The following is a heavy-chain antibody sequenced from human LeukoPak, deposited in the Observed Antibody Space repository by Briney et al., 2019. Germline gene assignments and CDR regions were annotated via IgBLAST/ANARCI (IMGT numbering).Heavy chain of an antibody. CDR1: GFTFDDYG. J-gene: IGHJ4*02. D-gene: IGHD3-22*01. CDR2: INWNGGST. Sequence: GGSLRLSCAASGFTFDDYGMSWVRQAPGKGLEWVSGINWNGGSTGYADSVKGRFTISRDNSKNTLYLQMNSLRAEDTAVYYCARGPYYYDSSGHDYWGQGTLVTVSS. V-gene: IGHV3-20*04. CDR3: ARGPYYYDSSGHDY.